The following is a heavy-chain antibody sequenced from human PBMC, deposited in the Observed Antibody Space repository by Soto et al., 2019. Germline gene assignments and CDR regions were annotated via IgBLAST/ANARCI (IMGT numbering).Heavy chain of an antibody. D-gene: IGHD3-10*01. CDR1: GGSISSSSYY. J-gene: IGHJ4*02. V-gene: IGHV4-39*01. Sequence: SETLSLTCTVSGGSISSSSYYWGWIRQPPGKGLEWIGSIYYSGSTYYNPSLKSRVTISVDTSRNQFSLKLSSVTAADTAVYYCASRVLLWFGEIGYWGQGTLVT. CDR2: IYYSGST. CDR3: ASRVLLWFGEIGY.